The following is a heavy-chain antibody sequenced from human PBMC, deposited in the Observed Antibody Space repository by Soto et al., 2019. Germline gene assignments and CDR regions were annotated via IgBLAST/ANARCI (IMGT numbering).Heavy chain of an antibody. CDR3: ARDRGDYVFYYGMDV. V-gene: IGHV3-21*01. CDR2: ISSSSSYI. Sequence: EVQLVESGGGLVKPGGSLRLSSAASGFTFSSYSMNWVRQAPGKGLEWVSSISSSSSYIYYADSVKGRFTISRDNAKNSLYLQTNSLRAEDTAVYYCARDRGDYVFYYGMDVWGQGTTVTVSS. D-gene: IGHD2-21*02. CDR1: GFTFSSYS. J-gene: IGHJ6*02.